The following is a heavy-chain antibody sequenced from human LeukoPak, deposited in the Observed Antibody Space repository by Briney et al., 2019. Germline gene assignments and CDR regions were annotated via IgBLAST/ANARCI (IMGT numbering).Heavy chain of an antibody. Sequence: SETLSLTCTVSGGSISSYYWSWIRQPAGKGLEWIGRIYTSGSTNYNPSLKSRVTISVDKTKHQFSLKLSSVTAADTAVYYCARDGEYYDFWSGPPDAFDICGHGTMVTVSS. D-gene: IGHD3-3*01. J-gene: IGHJ3*02. V-gene: IGHV4-4*07. CDR2: IYTSGST. CDR1: GGSISSYY. CDR3: ARDGEYYDFWSGPPDAFDI.